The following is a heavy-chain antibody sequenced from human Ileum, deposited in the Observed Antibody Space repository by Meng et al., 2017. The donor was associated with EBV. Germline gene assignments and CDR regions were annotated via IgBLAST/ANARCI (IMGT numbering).Heavy chain of an antibody. J-gene: IGHJ4*02. D-gene: IGHD3-10*01. V-gene: IGHV2-5*02. Sequence: APTPVTLTQSLARAFTFSGFSLSSSGVCESWSRRPPGKARHWLALMYCDDDKRSSQSLKSRRTITKDTSKNPVVLTMTNMDPVDTATYYCAHRTSVVRGVMYFDYWGQGTLVTVSS. CDR3: AHRTSVVRGVMYFDY. CDR2: MYCDDDK. CDR1: GFSLSSSGVC.